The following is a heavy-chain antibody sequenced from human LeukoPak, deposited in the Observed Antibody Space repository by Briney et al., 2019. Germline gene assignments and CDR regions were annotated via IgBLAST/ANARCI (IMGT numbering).Heavy chain of an antibody. Sequence: GASVKVSCKASGYTFTSYGISWARQAPGQGLEWMGWISAYNGNTNYAQKLQGRVTMTTDTSTSTAYMELRSLRSDDTAVYYCARDEYSSSSPIPHDYWGQGTLVTVSS. D-gene: IGHD6-6*01. CDR1: GYTFTSYG. V-gene: IGHV1-18*01. J-gene: IGHJ4*02. CDR3: ARDEYSSSSPIPHDY. CDR2: ISAYNGNT.